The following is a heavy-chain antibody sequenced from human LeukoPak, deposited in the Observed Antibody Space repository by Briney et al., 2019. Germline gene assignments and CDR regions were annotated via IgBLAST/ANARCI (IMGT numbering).Heavy chain of an antibody. CDR3: AAKSYDYVWGSYRENNWFDP. Sequence: PSETLSLTCTVSGGSISSSSYSWGWIRQPPGKGLEWIGSIYYSGSTYYNPSLKSRVTISVDTPKNQFSLKLSSVTAADTAVYYCAAKSYDYVWGSYRENNWFDPWGQGTLVTVSS. CDR2: IYYSGST. CDR1: GGSISSSSYS. V-gene: IGHV4-39*01. J-gene: IGHJ5*02. D-gene: IGHD3-16*02.